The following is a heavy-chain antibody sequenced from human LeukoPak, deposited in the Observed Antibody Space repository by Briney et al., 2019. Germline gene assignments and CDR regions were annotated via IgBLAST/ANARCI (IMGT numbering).Heavy chain of an antibody. D-gene: IGHD6-6*01. V-gene: IGHV3-48*01. Sequence: AGGSLRLSCAASGFTFSSFSMNWVRQAPGKGLEWVSYISSTSGTIQYADSVKGRFTISRDNAKNSLYHQMNSLRVEDTAVFYCARGGMTDYTSSYFPPNSQYWGQGTLVTVSS. J-gene: IGHJ4*02. CDR3: ARGGMTDYTSSYFPPNSQY. CDR1: GFTFSSFS. CDR2: ISSTSGTI.